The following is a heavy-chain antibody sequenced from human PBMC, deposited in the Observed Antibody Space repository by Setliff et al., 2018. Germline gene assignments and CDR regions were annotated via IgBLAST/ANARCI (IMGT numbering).Heavy chain of an antibody. J-gene: IGHJ4*02. D-gene: IGHD3-10*01. CDR2: MNPNSGNT. CDR1: GYTFINYD. Sequence: ASVKVSRKASGYTFINYDINWVRQATGQGLEWMGWMNPNSGNTGYAQKFQGRVTMTRNTSISTAYMELSSLRSDDTAVYYCARSFYGCFNYWGQGTLVTVSS. CDR3: ARSFYGCFNY. V-gene: IGHV1-8*01.